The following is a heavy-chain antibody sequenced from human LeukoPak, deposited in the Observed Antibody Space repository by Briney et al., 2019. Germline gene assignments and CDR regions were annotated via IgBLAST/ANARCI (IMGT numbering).Heavy chain of an antibody. D-gene: IGHD3-10*01. CDR2: ISYDGSNK. CDR3: ARDGVQPFYYYGMDV. J-gene: IGHJ6*02. Sequence: GGSLRLSCAASGFTFNNYAIHWVRQAPGKGLEWVAVISYDGSNKYYADSMKGRFTISRDNSKNTLYLQVSSLTAEDTAVYYCARDGVQPFYYYGMDVWGQGTTVTVS. CDR1: GFTFNNYA. V-gene: IGHV3-30*04.